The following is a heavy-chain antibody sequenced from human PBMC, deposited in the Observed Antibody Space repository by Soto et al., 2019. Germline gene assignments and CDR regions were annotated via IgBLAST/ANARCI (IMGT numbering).Heavy chain of an antibody. CDR3: ARHVFPRSCGGGSYYVDSAWFEP. CDR2: IYYSGST. J-gene: IGHJ5*02. V-gene: IGHV4-39*01. D-gene: IGHD2-15*01. CDR1: GGSISSSSDY. Sequence: PSGTLSLTCTVPGGSISSSSDYWGWIRQPTGKGLEWIGSIYYSGSTYYNPSLKSRLTISVDTSKNQFSLKLSSVIVADTVVYYCARHVFPRSCGGGSYYVDSAWFEPWGKGALVTVSS.